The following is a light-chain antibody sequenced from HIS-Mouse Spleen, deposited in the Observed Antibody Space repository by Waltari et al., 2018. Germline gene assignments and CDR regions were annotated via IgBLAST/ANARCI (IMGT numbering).Light chain of an antibody. CDR2: GNS. CDR3: QSYDSSLSAHYV. V-gene: IGLV1-40*01. Sequence: QSVLTQPPPVSGAPGQRVTISLTGSSANIGAGYDGHWYQHLPVTAPKLLIYGNSNRPSGVPDRFSGSKSGTSASLAITGLQAEDEADYYCQSYDSSLSAHYVFGTGTKVTVL. J-gene: IGLJ1*01. CDR1: SANIGAGYD.